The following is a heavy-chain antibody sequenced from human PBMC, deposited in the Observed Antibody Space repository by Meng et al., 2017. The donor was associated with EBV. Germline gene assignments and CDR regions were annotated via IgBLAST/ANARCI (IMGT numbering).Heavy chain of an antibody. D-gene: IGHD1-26*01. CDR1: GFTFSGSA. CDR2: IRSKANSYAT. V-gene: IGHV3-73*02. CDR3: TRLDGSYIYY. Sequence: GQLVEAGGGWGQPGGSLKLSCAASGFTFSGSAMHWVRQASGKGLEWVGRIRSKANSYATAYAASVKGRFTISRDDSKNTAYLQMNSLKTEDTAVYYCTRLDGSYIYYWGQGTLVTVSS. J-gene: IGHJ4*02.